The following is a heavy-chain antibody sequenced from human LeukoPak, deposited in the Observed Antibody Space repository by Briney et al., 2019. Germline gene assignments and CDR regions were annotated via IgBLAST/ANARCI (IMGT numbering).Heavy chain of an antibody. V-gene: IGHV1-46*01. CDR2: INPSGGST. CDR3: AREPENSGSLTSGAFDI. J-gene: IGHJ3*02. CDR1: GYTFTSYY. D-gene: IGHD1-26*01. Sequence: GASVKVSCKASGYTFTSYYMHWVRQAPGQGLEWMGIINPSGGSTSYAQKFQGRVTMTRDTSTSTVYMELSSLRSEDTAVYYCAREPENSGSLTSGAFDIWGQGTMVTVSS.